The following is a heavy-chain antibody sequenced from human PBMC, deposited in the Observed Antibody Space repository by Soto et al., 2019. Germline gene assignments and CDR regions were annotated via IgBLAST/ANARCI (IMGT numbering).Heavy chain of an antibody. J-gene: IGHJ4*02. CDR1: GFTFHDYG. CDR3: AKGGSITGIMDY. V-gene: IGHV3-9*01. Sequence: EVQLVESGGGLVQPGGSLRLSCAASGFTFHDYGMHWVRQAPGKGLEWVSGMTWNSVSIGYANSVKGRFRLSRDNAKNSLFLEMNSLRVEDTALYYCAKGGSITGIMDYWGQGTLVTVSS. D-gene: IGHD1-20*01. CDR2: MTWNSVSI.